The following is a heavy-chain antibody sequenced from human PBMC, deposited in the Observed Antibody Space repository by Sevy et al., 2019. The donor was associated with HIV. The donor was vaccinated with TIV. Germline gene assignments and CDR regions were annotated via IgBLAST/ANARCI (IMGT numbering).Heavy chain of an antibody. CDR2: ISYDGSNK. D-gene: IGHD5-12*01. Sequence: GGSLRLSCAASGFTFSSYGMHWVRQAPGKGLEWVAVISYDGSNKYYADSVKGRFTISGENSKDTLYLQMNSLRAEDTAGYYCAKDLDSGYDFFDYWGQGTLVTVSS. V-gene: IGHV3-30*18. J-gene: IGHJ4*02. CDR3: AKDLDSGYDFFDY. CDR1: GFTFSSYG.